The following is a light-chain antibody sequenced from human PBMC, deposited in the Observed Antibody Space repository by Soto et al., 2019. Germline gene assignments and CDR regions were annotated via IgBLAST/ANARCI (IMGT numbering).Light chain of an antibody. V-gene: IGLV2-23*02. CDR3: CAYAGSSTHVV. CDR1: SSDVGSYNL. CDR2: EVS. J-gene: IGLJ2*01. Sequence: QSALTQPASVSGSPGQSITISCTGTSSDVGSYNLVSWYQQHPGKAPKLMIYEVSKRPSGVSNRFSGSKSGNTASLTVSGLQSEDEADYYGCAYAGSSTHVVFGGGTTLTVL.